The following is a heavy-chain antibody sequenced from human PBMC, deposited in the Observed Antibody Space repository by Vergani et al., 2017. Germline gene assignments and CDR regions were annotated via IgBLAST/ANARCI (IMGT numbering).Heavy chain of an antibody. CDR3: ARVIRTIFGVVIIPDAFDI. CDR1: GGSFSGYY. Sequence: QVQLQQWGAGLLKPSETLSLTCAVYGGSFSGYYWSWIRQPPGKGLEWIGEINHSGSTNYNPSLKSRVTISVETSKNQFSLKLSSVTAADTAVYYCARVIRTIFGVVIIPDAFDIWGQGTMVTVSS. J-gene: IGHJ3*02. D-gene: IGHD3-3*01. V-gene: IGHV4-34*01. CDR2: INHSGST.